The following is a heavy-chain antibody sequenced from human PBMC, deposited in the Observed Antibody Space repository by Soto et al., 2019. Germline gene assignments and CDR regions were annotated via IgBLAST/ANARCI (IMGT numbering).Heavy chain of an antibody. CDR2: INAGNGNT. Sequence: GASVKVSCKASGYTFTSYAMHWVRQAPGQRLEWMGWINAGNGNTKYSQKFQGRVTITRDTSASTAYMELSSLRSEGTAVYYCARRVAPYYFDYWGQGTLVTVSS. V-gene: IGHV1-3*01. CDR3: ARRVAPYYFDY. J-gene: IGHJ4*02. D-gene: IGHD2-15*01. CDR1: GYTFTSYA.